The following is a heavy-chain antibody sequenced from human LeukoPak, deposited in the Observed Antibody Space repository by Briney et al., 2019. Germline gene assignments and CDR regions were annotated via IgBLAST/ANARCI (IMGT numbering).Heavy chain of an antibody. J-gene: IGHJ2*01. V-gene: IGHV4-59*01. CDR3: ARGDYYDSSGYYGYWYFDL. CDR1: GGSISSYY. CDR2: IYYSGST. D-gene: IGHD3-22*01. Sequence: KSSETLSLTCAVSGGSISSYYWSWIRQPPGKGLEWIGYIYYSGSTNYNPSLKSRVTISVDTSKNQFSLKLSSVTAADTAVYYCARGDYYDSSGYYGYWYFDLWGRGTLVTVSS.